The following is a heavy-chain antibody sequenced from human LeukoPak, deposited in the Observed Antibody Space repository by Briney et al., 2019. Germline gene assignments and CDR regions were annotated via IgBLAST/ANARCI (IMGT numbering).Heavy chain of an antibody. CDR1: GYTFINYG. V-gene: IGHV1-2*02. Sequence: GASVKVSCKASGYTFINYGISWVRQAPGQGLEWMGWISPNSGGTNYAQKFQGRVTMTRDTSISTAYMELSRLRSDDTAVYYCARLTRGSSGYSFDYWGQGTLVTVSS. J-gene: IGHJ4*02. CDR2: ISPNSGGT. CDR3: ARLTRGSSGYSFDY. D-gene: IGHD3-22*01.